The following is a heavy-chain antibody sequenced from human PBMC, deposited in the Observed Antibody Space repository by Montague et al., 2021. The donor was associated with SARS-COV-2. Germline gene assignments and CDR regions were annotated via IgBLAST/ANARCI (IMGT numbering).Heavy chain of an antibody. CDR2: FDHSGDT. CDR3: AREFRIELWQTNWYFGL. Sequence: SETLSLTCSVSGGSISGHYWSWIRQPPGKGLEWIGNFDHSGDTKYNPSLKSRATISVDTSKNQFALRLHSATAADTAVYYYAREFRIELWQTNWYFGLWGRGTLVTVSS. V-gene: IGHV4-59*11. D-gene: IGHD3-16*01. J-gene: IGHJ2*01. CDR1: GGSISGHY.